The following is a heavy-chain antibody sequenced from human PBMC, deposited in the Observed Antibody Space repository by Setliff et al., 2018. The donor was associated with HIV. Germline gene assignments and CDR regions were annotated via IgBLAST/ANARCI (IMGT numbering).Heavy chain of an antibody. CDR1: RGTFSSYG. V-gene: IGHV1-69*10. J-gene: IGHJ3*02. D-gene: IGHD4-17*01. Sequence: SVKVSCKASRGTFSSYGFNWVRQAPGQGLEWMGGIIPILGIANYAQKFKGRVTITADKSTSTVYMELRSLRSEDTAVYYCAKDPSVTVTTIWGQGTMVT. CDR3: AKDPSVTVTTI. CDR2: IIPILGIA.